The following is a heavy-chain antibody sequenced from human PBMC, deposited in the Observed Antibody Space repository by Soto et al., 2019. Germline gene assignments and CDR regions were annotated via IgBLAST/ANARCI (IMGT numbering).Heavy chain of an antibody. J-gene: IGHJ4*02. D-gene: IGHD3-10*01. CDR2: IYWDDDK. V-gene: IGHV2-5*02. Sequence: QITLKESGPTLVKPTETLTLTCTFSGFSLSTSGMGVGWIRQPPGKALEWLAVIYWDDDKRYSPSLKSRLSITKDTSKNQVVITMTDMDPVDTATYYCGHRHVLRGVIDYWGQGTPVTVSS. CDR1: GFSLSTSGMG. CDR3: GHRHVLRGVIDY.